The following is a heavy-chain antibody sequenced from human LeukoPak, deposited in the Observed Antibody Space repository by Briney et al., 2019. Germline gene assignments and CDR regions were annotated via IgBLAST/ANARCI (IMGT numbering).Heavy chain of an antibody. D-gene: IGHD3-9*01. J-gene: IGHJ4*02. Sequence: PGRSLRLSCAASGFTFSSYGMHWVRQAPGKGLEWVAVISYDGSNKYYADSVKGRLTISRDNSKNTLYLQMNSLRAEDTAVYYCAKSWGLTGYLDYWGQGTLVTVSS. V-gene: IGHV3-30*18. CDR3: AKSWGLTGYLDY. CDR2: ISYDGSNK. CDR1: GFTFSSYG.